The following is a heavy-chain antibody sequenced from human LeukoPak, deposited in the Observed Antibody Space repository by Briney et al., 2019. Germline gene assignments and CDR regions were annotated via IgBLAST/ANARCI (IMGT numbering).Heavy chain of an antibody. CDR3: ARGRLASYYYYYYMDV. J-gene: IGHJ6*03. V-gene: IGHV4-34*01. CDR2: INHSGST. D-gene: IGHD6-19*01. CDR1: GGSFSGYY. Sequence: PSETLSLTCAVYGGSFSGYYWSWIRQPPGKGLEWIGEINHSGSTNYNPSLKSRVTISVDTSKNQFSLKLSSVTAADTAVYYCARGRLASYYYYYYMDVWGKGTTVTVSS.